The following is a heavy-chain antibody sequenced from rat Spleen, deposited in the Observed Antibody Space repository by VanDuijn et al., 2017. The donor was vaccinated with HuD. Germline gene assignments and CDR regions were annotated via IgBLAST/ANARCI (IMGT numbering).Heavy chain of an antibody. CDR3: TTDEATEGIASYYYVMDA. J-gene: IGHJ4*01. CDR1: GFTFNNYG. D-gene: IGHD1-11*01. CDR2: ISPSGGST. Sequence: EVQLVESGGGLVQPGRSLKLSCTASGFTFNNYGMHWIRQAPTKGLEWVASISPSGGSTFFRDSVKGRFTISRDIAKSTLYLQRDSLRSEDTATYYCTTDEATEGIASYYYVMDAWGQGASVTVSS. V-gene: IGHV5-19*01.